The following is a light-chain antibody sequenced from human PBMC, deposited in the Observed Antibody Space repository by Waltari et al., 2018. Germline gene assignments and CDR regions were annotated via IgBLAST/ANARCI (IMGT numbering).Light chain of an antibody. CDR3: YSDAGDINFGV. Sequence: QSALTQPASVSGSPGQSITISCTETGSDVGTYNLVSWYQHHPGKAPNLLIYEGTKRPSGTSDRCSAAKSGNTASLTISGLQAEDEAGYYCYSDAGDINFGVFGSGTRVTVL. CDR2: EGT. V-gene: IGLV2-23*03. CDR1: GSDVGTYNL. J-gene: IGLJ1*01.